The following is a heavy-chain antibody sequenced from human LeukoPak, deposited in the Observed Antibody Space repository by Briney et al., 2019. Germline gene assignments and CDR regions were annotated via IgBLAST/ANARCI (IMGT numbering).Heavy chain of an antibody. CDR1: GFTVSINY. D-gene: IGHD1-26*01. Sequence: SGGSLRLSCAASGFTVSINYMSWVRQAPGKGLEWVSYISSGGSTVHYADSVKGRFTISRDNAKNSLYLQMNSLRAEDTAVYYCARVIIVGATGIWGQGTMVTVSS. CDR3: ARVIIVGATGI. V-gene: IGHV3-48*03. CDR2: ISSGGSTV. J-gene: IGHJ3*02.